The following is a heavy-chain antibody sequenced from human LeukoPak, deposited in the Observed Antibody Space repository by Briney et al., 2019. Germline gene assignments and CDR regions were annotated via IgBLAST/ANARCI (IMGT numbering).Heavy chain of an antibody. V-gene: IGHV4-59*11. CDR2: IYYSGST. Sequence: SETLSLTCSVSGGSISSHYWSWLRQPPGKGLEWIGYIYYSGSTNYNPSLKSRVTISVDTSKNQFSLKLSSVTAADTAVYSCARDADYGGNSVNAFDIWGQGTMVTVSS. J-gene: IGHJ3*02. CDR1: GGSISSHY. D-gene: IGHD4-23*01. CDR3: ARDADYGGNSVNAFDI.